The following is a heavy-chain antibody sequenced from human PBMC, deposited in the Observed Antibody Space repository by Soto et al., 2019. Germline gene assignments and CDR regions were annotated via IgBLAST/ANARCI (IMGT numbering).Heavy chain of an antibody. CDR2: ISGRGGST. J-gene: IGHJ4*02. V-gene: IGHV3-23*01. CDR3: AKGIVVVPAASFWYEERGYFDY. D-gene: IGHD2-2*01. Sequence: EVQLLESGGGLVQPGGSLRLSCAASGFTFSSYAMSWVRQAPGKGLEWVSAISGRGGSTYYADSVKGRFTISRDNSKNTLYRQMNSLRAEDTAVYYCAKGIVVVPAASFWYEERGYFDYWGQGTLVTVSS. CDR1: GFTFSSYA.